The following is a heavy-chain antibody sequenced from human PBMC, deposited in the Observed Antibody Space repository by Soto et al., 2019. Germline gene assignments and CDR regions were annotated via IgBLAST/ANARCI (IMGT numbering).Heavy chain of an antibody. CDR2: INAGNGNT. CDR3: ARATWVLWNIVVVPAADNWFDP. J-gene: IGHJ5*02. V-gene: IGHV1-3*01. Sequence: ASVKVSCKASGYTFTSYAMHWVRQAPGQRLEWMGWINAGNGNTKYSQKFQGRVTITRDTSTSTAYMELSSLRSEDTAVYYCARATWVLWNIVVVPAADNWFDPWGQGTLVTVSS. D-gene: IGHD2-2*01. CDR1: GYTFTSYA.